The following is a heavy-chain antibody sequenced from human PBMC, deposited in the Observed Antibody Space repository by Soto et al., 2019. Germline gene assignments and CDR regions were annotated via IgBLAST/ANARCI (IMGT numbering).Heavy chain of an antibody. Sequence: QVQLVESGGGVVQPGRSLRLSCAASGFTFISYAMHWVRQAPGKGLEWVAVISFDGSTEYYADYVKGRFTISIDNSNNAVYRQINSRRSENTAVYYCARSRHGSGSYTYFYYGLDVWGQGTTVTVSS. V-gene: IGHV3-30*14. CDR3: ARSRHGSGSYTYFYYGLDV. D-gene: IGHD3-10*01. CDR2: ISFDGSTE. J-gene: IGHJ6*02. CDR1: GFTFISYA.